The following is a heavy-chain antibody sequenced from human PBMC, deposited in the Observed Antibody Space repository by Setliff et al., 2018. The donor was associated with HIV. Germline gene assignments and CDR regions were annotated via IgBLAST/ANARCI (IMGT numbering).Heavy chain of an antibody. CDR2: IFSSDEK. J-gene: IGHJ5*02. V-gene: IGHV2-26*01. Sequence: SGPTLVNPTETLTLTCSVSGFSLSNARMGVSWIRQPPGKALEWLAHIFSSDEKSYSTSLKTRLTISKDPSKSQVVLTMTNVDPVDTATYYCAHFDKFWFDSSGYDNWFDPWG. D-gene: IGHD3-22*01. CDR1: GFSLSNARMG. CDR3: AHFDKFWFDSSGYDNWFDP.